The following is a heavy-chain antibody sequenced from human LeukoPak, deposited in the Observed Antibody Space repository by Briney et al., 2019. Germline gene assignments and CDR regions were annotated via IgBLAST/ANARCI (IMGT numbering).Heavy chain of an antibody. CDR1: GGSVSSGSYY. CDR2: IYYSGST. V-gene: IGHV4-61*01. Sequence: SETLSLTCTVSGGSVSSGSYYWSWIRQPPGKGLEWIGYIYYSGSTNYNPSLKSRDTISVDTSKNQFSLKLSSVTAADTAVYYCARGVAVAGNLDYWGQGTLVTVSS. J-gene: IGHJ4*02. D-gene: IGHD6-19*01. CDR3: ARGVAVAGNLDY.